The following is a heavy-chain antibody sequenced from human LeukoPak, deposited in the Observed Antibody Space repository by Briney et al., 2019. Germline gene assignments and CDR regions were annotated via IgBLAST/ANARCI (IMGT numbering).Heavy chain of an antibody. V-gene: IGHV4-30-4*02. Sequence: SETLSLTCTVSGGSISSGDYYWSWIRQPPGKGLEWIGYIYYSGSTNYNPSLKSRVTISVDTSKNQFSLKLSSVTAADTAVYYCARGVEISWYWIGWYFDLWGRGTLVTVSS. CDR2: IYYSGST. D-gene: IGHD6-13*01. CDR3: ARGVEISWYWIGWYFDL. CDR1: GGSISSGDYY. J-gene: IGHJ2*01.